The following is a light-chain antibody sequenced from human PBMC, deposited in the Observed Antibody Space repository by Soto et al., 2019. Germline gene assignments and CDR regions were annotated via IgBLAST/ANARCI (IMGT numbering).Light chain of an antibody. CDR2: DVS. CDR1: SSDVGGYNY. Sequence: QSVLTQPASVSGSPGQSITISCTGTSSDVGGYNYVSWYQHHPGKAPKLMIYDVSDRPSGVSNRFSGSRSGNTASLTISGLQAEDEADYYCSPSTTTSTLVFGTGTKLTVL. V-gene: IGLV2-14*01. CDR3: SPSTTTSTLV. J-gene: IGLJ1*01.